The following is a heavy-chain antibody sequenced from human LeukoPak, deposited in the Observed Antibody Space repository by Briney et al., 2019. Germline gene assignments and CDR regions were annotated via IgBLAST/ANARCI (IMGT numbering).Heavy chain of an antibody. D-gene: IGHD6-6*01. J-gene: IGHJ4*02. CDR3: ARGSSSSGPYYFDY. CDR2: ISGSGGNT. CDR1: GFTFSSYA. Sequence: GGSLRLSCAASGFTFSSYAMSWVRQAPGKGLEWVSAISGSGGNTYHSDSVKGRFTISRDNSKNTLYLQMNSLRAEDTAVYFCARGSSSSGPYYFDYWSQGTLVTVSS. V-gene: IGHV3-23*01.